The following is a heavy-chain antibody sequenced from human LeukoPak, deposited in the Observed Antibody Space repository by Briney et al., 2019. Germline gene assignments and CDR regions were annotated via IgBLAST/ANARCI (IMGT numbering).Heavy chain of an antibody. CDR1: GKNLNTSW. CDR3: ARMALFGSGSDYWGWFDP. D-gene: IGHD3-10*01. CDR2: IYPRDSDT. V-gene: IGHV5-51*01. Sequence: GESMKISCKASGKNLNTSWIGWVCQMPGKGLEWMGIIYPRDSDTKYSPSLQGQVTISADKSTSTAYLQWGSLKASDTAIYYCARMALFGSGSDYWGWFDPWGQGTLVTVSS. J-gene: IGHJ5*02.